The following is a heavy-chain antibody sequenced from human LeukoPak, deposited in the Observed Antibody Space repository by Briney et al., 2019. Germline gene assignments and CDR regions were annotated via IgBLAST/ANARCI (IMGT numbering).Heavy chain of an antibody. D-gene: IGHD2-15*01. Sequence: GESLKISCKGSGYTFTNYWIGWVRQMPGKGLEWMGIIYSGGSDTRYSPSFQGQVTISVDMSISTAYLQWTSLKASDTAIYYCARHSLGYCSGGNCYPDYWGQGTLVTVSS. CDR1: GYTFTNYW. CDR3: ARHSLGYCSGGNCYPDY. CDR2: IYSGGSDT. J-gene: IGHJ4*02. V-gene: IGHV5-51*01.